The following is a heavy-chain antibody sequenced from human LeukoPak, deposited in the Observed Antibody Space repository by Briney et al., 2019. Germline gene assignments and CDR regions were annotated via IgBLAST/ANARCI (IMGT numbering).Heavy chain of an antibody. CDR2: IYYSGNT. CDR1: GGSFSGYY. J-gene: IGHJ4*02. Sequence: PSETLSLTCAVYGGSFSGYYWSWIRQPPGKVLEWIAFIYYSGNTHYNPSLKSRVTISVDTSKNQFSLRVTSVTAADTAVYYCARHSYSVPHYFDYWGQGTLVTVSS. CDR3: ARHSYSVPHYFDY. D-gene: IGHD3-10*02. V-gene: IGHV4-59*08.